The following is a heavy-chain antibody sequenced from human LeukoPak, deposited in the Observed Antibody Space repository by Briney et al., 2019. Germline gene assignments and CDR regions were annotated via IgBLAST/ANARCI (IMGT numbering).Heavy chain of an antibody. D-gene: IGHD2-2*02. J-gene: IGHJ4*02. CDR2: ISIYDGKT. Sequence: ASVKVSCKASGYTFTSYGISWVRQPPGQGLEWMGWISIYDGKTLYAQKFQGRVTMTTDTSTRTAYMELRSLRSDDTAVYYCARGVRENRSWYTVHFDYWGQGTLVTVSS. CDR3: ARGVRENRSWYTVHFDY. CDR1: GYTFTSYG. V-gene: IGHV1-18*01.